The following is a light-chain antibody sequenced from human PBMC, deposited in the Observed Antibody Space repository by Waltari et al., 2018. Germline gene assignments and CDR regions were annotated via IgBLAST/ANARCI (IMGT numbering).Light chain of an antibody. CDR2: DVT. CDR3: CSFTATHTLL. Sequence: QSALTQPASVSGSPGQSITISCTGTNNAAGPSQFVSRYQQHPGRAPQLMIYDVTERPSGISYRFSGSKSANTASLTISGLLPEDEAIYYCCSFTATHTLLFGGGTTVTVL. J-gene: IGLJ2*01. CDR1: NNAAGPSQF. V-gene: IGLV2-14*03.